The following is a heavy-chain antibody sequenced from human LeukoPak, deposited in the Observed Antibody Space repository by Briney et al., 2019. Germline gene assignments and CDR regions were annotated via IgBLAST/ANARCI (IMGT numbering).Heavy chain of an antibody. Sequence: SETLSLTCTVSGGSISNYYWSWIRQPPGKGLEWIGYIYDSGSTNYNPSLKSRVTISVDTSRNQFSLKLSSVTAADTAVYYCARGAFDYGDYYYFDYWGQGTLVTVSS. D-gene: IGHD4-17*01. CDR1: GGSISNYY. CDR3: ARGAFDYGDYYYFDY. V-gene: IGHV4-59*12. J-gene: IGHJ4*02. CDR2: IYDSGST.